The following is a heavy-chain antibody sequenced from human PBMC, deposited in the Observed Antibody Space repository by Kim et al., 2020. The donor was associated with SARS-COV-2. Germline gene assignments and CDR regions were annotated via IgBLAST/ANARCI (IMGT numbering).Heavy chain of an antibody. Sequence: GGSLRLSCAASGFTFSSYSMNWVRQAPGKGLEWVSYISSSSSTIYYADSVKGRFTISRDNAKNSLYLQMNSLRAEDTAVYYCARGGITMIVVVPYYFDYWGQGTLVTVSS. CDR1: GFTFSSYS. CDR3: ARGGITMIVVVPYYFDY. J-gene: IGHJ4*02. CDR2: ISSSSSTI. V-gene: IGHV3-48*04. D-gene: IGHD3-22*01.